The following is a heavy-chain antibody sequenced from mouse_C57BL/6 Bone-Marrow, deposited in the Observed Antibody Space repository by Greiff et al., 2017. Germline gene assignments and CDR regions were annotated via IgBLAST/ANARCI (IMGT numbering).Heavy chain of an antibody. Sequence: EVQLQQSGPELVKPGASVKMSCKASGYTFTDYNMHWVKQSHGKSLEWIGYINPNNGGTSYKQKFKGKATLTVNKSSSTAYMELRSLTSEDSAVYYCARGPSTVVPFDYWGQGTTLTVSS. D-gene: IGHD1-1*01. CDR1: GYTFTDYN. V-gene: IGHV1-22*01. J-gene: IGHJ2*01. CDR3: ARGPSTVVPFDY. CDR2: INPNNGGT.